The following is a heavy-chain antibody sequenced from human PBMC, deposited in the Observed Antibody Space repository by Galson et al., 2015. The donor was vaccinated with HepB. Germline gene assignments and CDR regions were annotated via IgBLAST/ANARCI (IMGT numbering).Heavy chain of an antibody. V-gene: IGHV3-23*01. CDR3: AKALYSGYSWDALDLDI. CDR2: IRYSGSST. J-gene: IGHJ3*02. Sequence: SLRLSCAASGFTSSIYAMAWVRQAPGKGLEWVSTIRYSGSSTYCTDSVKGRFTISRDNANNTMFLQMNSLRAGDTAKYYCAKALYSGYSWDALDLDIWGHGTMVTVSS. D-gene: IGHD1-26*01. CDR1: GFTSSIYA.